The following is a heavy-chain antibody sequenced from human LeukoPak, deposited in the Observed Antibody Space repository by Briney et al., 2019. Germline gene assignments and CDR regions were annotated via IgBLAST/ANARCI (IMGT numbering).Heavy chain of an antibody. D-gene: IGHD6-13*01. CDR3: ARYSSSSDAY. CDR2: IKQDGSVE. CDR1: GFTLSSFW. V-gene: IGHV3-7*03. Sequence: GGSLRLSCAASGFTLSSFWMSWVRQAPGKRLEWVAIIKQDGSVESYVDSVKGRFTISRDNAKNSLYLQMNSLRAEDTAVYFCARYSSSSDAYWGQGTLVTVSS. J-gene: IGHJ4*02.